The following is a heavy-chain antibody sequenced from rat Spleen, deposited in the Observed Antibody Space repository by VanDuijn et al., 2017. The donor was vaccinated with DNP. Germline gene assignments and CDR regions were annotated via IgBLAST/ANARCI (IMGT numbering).Heavy chain of an antibody. CDR3: VRWNSGHFDY. CDR1: GFTFSNYY. J-gene: IGHJ2*01. CDR2: IGSPAYAP. V-gene: IGHV5-25*01. Sequence: EVQLVESGGDLVQPGRPLKLSCAASGFTFSNYYMAWVRQAPAKGLEWVAYIGSPAYAPYYTDSVKGRFAISRDNAKSTLYLQMNSLRSEDMATYYCVRWNSGHFDYWGQGVMVTVSS. D-gene: IGHD4-3*01.